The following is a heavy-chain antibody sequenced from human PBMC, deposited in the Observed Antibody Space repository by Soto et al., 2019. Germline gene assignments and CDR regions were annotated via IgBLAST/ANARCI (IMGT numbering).Heavy chain of an antibody. CDR1: GFTFSSYG. Sequence: PGGSLRLSCAASGFTFSSYGMHWVRQAPGKGLEWVAVISYDGSNKYYADSVKGRFTISRDNSKNTLYLQMNSLRAEDTAVYYCAQVVDTAMVLEYYYDSSGYELDYWGQGTLVTVS. CDR2: ISYDGSNK. V-gene: IGHV3-30*18. CDR3: AQVVDTAMVLEYYYDSSGYELDY. J-gene: IGHJ4*02. D-gene: IGHD3-22*01.